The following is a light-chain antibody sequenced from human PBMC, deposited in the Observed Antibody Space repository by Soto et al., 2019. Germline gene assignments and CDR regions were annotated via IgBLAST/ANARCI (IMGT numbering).Light chain of an antibody. Sequence: DIVMTQSPDSLTVSLGERATINCKSSQSVLYSSNNKNYLAWYQQKPGQPPKLLIDWASTRESGVPDRFSGSGSGTDFTLTISILQAEDVAVYYCQQYYSAPFTFGPGTKVDIK. CDR1: QSVLYSSNNKNY. CDR2: WAS. CDR3: QQYYSAPFT. V-gene: IGKV4-1*01. J-gene: IGKJ3*01.